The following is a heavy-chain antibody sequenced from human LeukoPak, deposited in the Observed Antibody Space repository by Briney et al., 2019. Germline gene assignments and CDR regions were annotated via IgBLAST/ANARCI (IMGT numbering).Heavy chain of an antibody. J-gene: IGHJ4*02. CDR2: INPNSGGT. CDR3: AMVRGVTRYYFDY. CDR1: GYTFTGYY. Sequence: ASVKVSCKASGYTFTGYYMHWVRQAPGQGLEWMGWINPNSGGTNYAQKFQGRVTMTRDTSIGTAYMELSRLRSDDTAVYYCAMVRGVTRYYFDYWGQGTLVTVSS. D-gene: IGHD3-10*01. V-gene: IGHV1-2*02.